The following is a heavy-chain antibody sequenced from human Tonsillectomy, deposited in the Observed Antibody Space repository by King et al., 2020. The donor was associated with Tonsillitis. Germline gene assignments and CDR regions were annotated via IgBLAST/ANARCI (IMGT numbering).Heavy chain of an antibody. D-gene: IGHD2-2*02. CDR2: IIPIFGTA. Sequence: QVQLVQSGAEVKKPGSSVKVSCKASGGTFSSYAISWVRQAPGQGLEWMGGIIPIFGTANYAQKFQCRVTITADESTSTAYMELSSLRSEDTAVYYCARGGRGYCSSTSCYTGDGYFDYWGQGTLVTVSS. V-gene: IGHV1-69*01. J-gene: IGHJ4*02. CDR1: GGTFSSYA. CDR3: ARGGRGYCSSTSCYTGDGYFDY.